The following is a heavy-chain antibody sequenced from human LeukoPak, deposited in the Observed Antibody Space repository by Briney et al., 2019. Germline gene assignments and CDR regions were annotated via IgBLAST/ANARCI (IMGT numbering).Heavy chain of an antibody. CDR1: GYTFTSYG. J-gene: IGHJ4*02. CDR3: ARDPNWYYGSGSYFDY. D-gene: IGHD3-10*01. CDR2: ISAYNGNT. Sequence: ASVKVSCKASGYTFTSYGISWVRQAPGQGLEWMGWISAYNGNTNYAQKLQGRVTMTTDTSTSTAYTELRSLRSDDTAVYYCARDPNWYYGSGSYFDYWGQGTLVTVSS. V-gene: IGHV1-18*01.